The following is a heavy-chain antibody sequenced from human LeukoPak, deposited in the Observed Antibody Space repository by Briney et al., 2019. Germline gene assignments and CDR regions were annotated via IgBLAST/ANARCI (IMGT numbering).Heavy chain of an antibody. D-gene: IGHD3-16*02. J-gene: IGHJ6*02. V-gene: IGHV4-59*08. CDR2: IYYSGST. CDR3: ASRPVIRYYYYGMDV. CDR1: GGSISSYY. Sequence: SETLSLTCTVSGGSISSYYWSWIRQPPGKGLEWIGYIYYSGSTNYNPSLKSRVTISVDTSKNQFSLKLSSVTAADTAVYSWASRPVIRYYYYGMDVWGQGTTVTVSS.